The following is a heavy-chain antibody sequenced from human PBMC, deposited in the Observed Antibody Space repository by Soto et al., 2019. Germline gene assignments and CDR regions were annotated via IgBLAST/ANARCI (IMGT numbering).Heavy chain of an antibody. D-gene: IGHD1-26*01. CDR2: INAGNGNT. CDR1: GYSFTSYA. J-gene: IGHJ4*02. CDR3: RFGGAGLRDY. Sequence: QVQLVQSGAEEKKPGASVKVSCKASGYSFTSYAIHWVRQAPGQRLEWMGWINAGNGNTIYSRKFQGRVTITRDTSATTAYMELISLRSEDTAVYYFRFGGAGLRDYWGQGTLVTVSS. V-gene: IGHV1-3*05.